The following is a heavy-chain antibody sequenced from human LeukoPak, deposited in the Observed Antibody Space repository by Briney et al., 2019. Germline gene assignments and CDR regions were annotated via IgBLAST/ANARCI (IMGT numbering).Heavy chain of an antibody. CDR1: GVSISSAGYY. V-gene: IGHV4-31*03. CDR3: ARGSRSSDY. Sequence: SETLSLTCTVSGVSISSAGYYWSWIRQHPGKGLEWIGYIYYSGSTHYSPSLKSRVTISLDTPKNQFSLRLSSVTAADTAVYYCARGSRSSDYWGQGTLVTVSS. CDR2: IYYSGST. J-gene: IGHJ4*02. D-gene: IGHD2-2*01.